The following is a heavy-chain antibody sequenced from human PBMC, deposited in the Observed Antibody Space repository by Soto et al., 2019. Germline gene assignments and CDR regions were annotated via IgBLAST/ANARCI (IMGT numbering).Heavy chain of an antibody. Sequence: EVQLVESGGGLVQPGGSLRLSCAASGFTFSSYSMNWVRQDPGKGLEWVSYISSSSSTIYYADSVKGRFTISRDNAKNSLYLQTNSLRAEDTAVYYCARHPERIAEIGWFDPWGQGTLVTVPS. CDR1: GFTFSSYS. J-gene: IGHJ5*02. CDR2: ISSSSSTI. D-gene: IGHD6-13*01. V-gene: IGHV3-48*01. CDR3: ARHPERIAEIGWFDP.